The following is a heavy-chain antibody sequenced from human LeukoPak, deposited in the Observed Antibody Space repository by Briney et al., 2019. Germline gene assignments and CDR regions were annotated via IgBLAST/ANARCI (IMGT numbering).Heavy chain of an antibody. J-gene: IGHJ4*02. CDR2: IIPIFGIA. CDR1: GGTFSSYA. D-gene: IGHD3-22*01. V-gene: IGHV1-69*04. CDR3: ARDDSSGYYVGY. Sequence: GASVKLSCKASGGTFSSYAISWVRQAPGPGLEWMGRIIPIFGIANYAQTFQGRVTITADKSTSTAYMELSSLKSEDKAVYYCARDDSSGYYVGYWGQGTLVTVSS.